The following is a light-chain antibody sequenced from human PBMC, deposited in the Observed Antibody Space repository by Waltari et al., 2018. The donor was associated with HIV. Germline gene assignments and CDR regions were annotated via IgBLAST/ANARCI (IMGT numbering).Light chain of an antibody. CDR2: EVS. Sequence: QPALTQPPSASGSPGQSVTISCTVTSSDVGGYNYVSWYQHHPGKPPNLMIYEVSTRPSGVPDRFSGSKSGSTASLTVSGLQAEDEADYYCSSYAGSNNRWVFGGGTKLTAL. J-gene: IGLJ3*02. V-gene: IGLV2-8*01. CDR3: SSYAGSNNRWV. CDR1: SSDVGGYNY.